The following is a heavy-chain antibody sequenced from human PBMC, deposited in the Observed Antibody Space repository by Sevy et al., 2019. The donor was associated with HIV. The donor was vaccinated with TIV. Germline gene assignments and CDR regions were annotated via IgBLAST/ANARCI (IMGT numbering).Heavy chain of an antibody. V-gene: IGHV1-18*04. CDR2: ISAYNGNT. CDR3: ARDGDDYYGSESVDY. D-gene: IGHD3-10*01. J-gene: IGHJ4*02. Sequence: ASVKVSCKASGYTFTSYGISWVRQAPGQGLEWMGWISAYNGNTNYAQKLKGRVTMTTDTSTSTAYMELRSLRSDDTAVYYCARDGDDYYGSESVDYWGQGTLVTVSS. CDR1: GYTFTSYG.